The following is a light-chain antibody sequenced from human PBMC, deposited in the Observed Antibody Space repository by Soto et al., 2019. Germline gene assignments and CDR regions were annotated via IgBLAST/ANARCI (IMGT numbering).Light chain of an antibody. CDR3: QQYIRWPLT. CDR2: GAS. CDR1: QSVSSN. V-gene: IGKV3-15*01. Sequence: EIVMTQSPATLSVSPGERATLSCRASQSVSSNLAWYQQKPGQAPSLLIYGASTRATGAPARFSGSGSGTEFTLTLSSLHSEDFAVYYCQQYIRWPLTFGGGTKVEIK. J-gene: IGKJ4*01.